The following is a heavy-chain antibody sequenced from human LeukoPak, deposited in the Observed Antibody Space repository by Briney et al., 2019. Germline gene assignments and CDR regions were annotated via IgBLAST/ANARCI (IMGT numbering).Heavy chain of an antibody. CDR3: ARIRPKRPLGSSWST. CDR2: ISYSGST. V-gene: IGHV4-59*12. CDR1: GGSISSYY. Sequence: SETLSLTCTVSGGSISSYYWSWIRQPPGKGLEWIAYISYSGSTNYNPSLKSRVTISVDTSKNQFSLKLSSVTAADTAVYYCARIRPKRPLGSSWSTWGQGTLVTVSS. D-gene: IGHD6-13*01. J-gene: IGHJ5*02.